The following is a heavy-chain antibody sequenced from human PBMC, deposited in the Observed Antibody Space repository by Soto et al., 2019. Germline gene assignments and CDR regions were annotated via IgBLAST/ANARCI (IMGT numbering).Heavy chain of an antibody. D-gene: IGHD3-16*01. J-gene: IGHJ6*03. CDR1: SGSISSSNW. V-gene: IGHV4-4*02. CDR2: IYHSGST. CDR3: ASLGIGDHSYYYMDF. Sequence: SETLSLTCAVSSGSISSSNWWSWVRQPPGKGLEWIGEIYHSGSTNYNPSLKSRVTISVDKSKNQFSLKLSSVTAADTAVYYCASLGIGDHSYYYMDFWCKGTTVTVSS.